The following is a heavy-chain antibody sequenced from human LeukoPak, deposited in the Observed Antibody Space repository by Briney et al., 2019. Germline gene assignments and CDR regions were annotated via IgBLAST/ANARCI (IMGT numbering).Heavy chain of an antibody. J-gene: IGHJ4*02. D-gene: IGHD3-10*01. CDR2: ISSSSSYV. V-gene: IGHV3-21*01. CDR3: ARDNHPIYYYGSGSYPPDY. Sequence: GGSLRLSCAASGFTFSSYSMNWVRQAPGKGLEWVSSISSSSSYVYYADSVKGRFTISRDNAKNSLYLQMNSLRAEDTAVYYCARDNHPIYYYGSGSYPPDYWGQGTLVTVSS. CDR1: GFTFSSYS.